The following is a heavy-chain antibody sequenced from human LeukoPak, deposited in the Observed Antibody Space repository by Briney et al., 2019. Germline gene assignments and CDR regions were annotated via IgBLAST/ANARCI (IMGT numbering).Heavy chain of an antibody. CDR1: GGSLTGYY. D-gene: IGHD1-26*01. CDR3: ASPSECCGSAFRL. V-gene: IGHV4-34*01. Sequence: SETLSLTCAVYGGSLTGYYMSWIRQSPGKGLEWLGELSHGGDTNYNPSLKRRVTISADTSKNQFSLRLTSLTAADTAVYFCASPSECCGSAFRLWGRGTLVIVSS. J-gene: IGHJ2*01. CDR2: LSHGGDT.